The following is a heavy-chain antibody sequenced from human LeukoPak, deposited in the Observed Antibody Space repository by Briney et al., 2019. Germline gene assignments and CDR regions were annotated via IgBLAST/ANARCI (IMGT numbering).Heavy chain of an antibody. Sequence: QAGGSLRLSCAATGFTFSSYAMSWVRQAPGKGLEWVSLISGSGGSTDYADSVKGRFTTSRDKSKNTLYLQMNRLRAEDTAVYYCAKVYDYYGSGSFHYWGQGTLVIVSS. CDR2: ISGSGGST. CDR1: GFTFSSYA. D-gene: IGHD3-10*01. V-gene: IGHV3-23*01. CDR3: AKVYDYYGSGSFHY. J-gene: IGHJ4*02.